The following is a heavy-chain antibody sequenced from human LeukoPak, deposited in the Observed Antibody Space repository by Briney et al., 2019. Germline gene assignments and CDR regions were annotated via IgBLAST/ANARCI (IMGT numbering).Heavy chain of an antibody. J-gene: IGHJ4*02. CDR3: ARVGYCSGGSCHGVDY. Sequence: PSETLSLTCTVSGGSISSGNYYWSWIRQPAGKGLEWIGSIYYSGSTYYNPSLKSRVAISVDTSKNQFSLKLSSVTAADTVVYYCARVGYCSGGSCHGVDYWGQGTLVTVSS. CDR2: IYYSGST. CDR1: GGSISSGNYY. D-gene: IGHD2-15*01. V-gene: IGHV4-39*07.